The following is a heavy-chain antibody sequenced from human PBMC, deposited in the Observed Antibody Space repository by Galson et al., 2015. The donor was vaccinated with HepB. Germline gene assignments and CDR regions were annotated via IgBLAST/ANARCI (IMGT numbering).Heavy chain of an antibody. CDR3: ARVRGGWLQLDY. CDR1: GFTFSSYG. Sequence: LRLSCAASGFTFSSYGMHWVRQAPGKGLEWVAVIWYDGSNKYYADSVKGRFTISRDNSKNTLYLQMNSLRAEDTAVYYCARVRGGWLQLDYWGQGTLVTVSS. J-gene: IGHJ4*02. CDR2: IWYDGSNK. V-gene: IGHV3-33*01. D-gene: IGHD5-24*01.